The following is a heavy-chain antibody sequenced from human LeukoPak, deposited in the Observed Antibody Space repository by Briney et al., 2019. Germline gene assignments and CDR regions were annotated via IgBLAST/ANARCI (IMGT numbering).Heavy chain of an antibody. CDR2: ISSSSSYI. CDR1: GFTFSSYS. V-gene: IGHV3-21*01. J-gene: IGHJ4*02. D-gene: IGHD5-12*01. Sequence: GGSLRLSCAASGFTFSSYSMNWVRQAPGKGLEWVLSISSSSSYIYYADSVKGRFTISRDNAKNSLYLQMNSLRAEDTAVYYCARDRPYSGYGSYWGQGTLVTVSS. CDR3: ARDRPYSGYGSY.